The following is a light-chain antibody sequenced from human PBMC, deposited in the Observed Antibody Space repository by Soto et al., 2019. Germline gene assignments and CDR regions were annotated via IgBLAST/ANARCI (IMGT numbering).Light chain of an antibody. J-gene: IGKJ1*01. CDR2: DAS. CDR1: QSVSSY. V-gene: IGKV3-11*01. CDR3: QQRSNWPRT. Sequence: EIVLTQSPATLSLSPGERATLSCRARQSVSSYLAWYQQKPGQAPRLLIYDASNRATGIPARFSGSGSGTDFTLTISSLEPEEFAVYYCQQRSNWPRTFVQWTKVEIK.